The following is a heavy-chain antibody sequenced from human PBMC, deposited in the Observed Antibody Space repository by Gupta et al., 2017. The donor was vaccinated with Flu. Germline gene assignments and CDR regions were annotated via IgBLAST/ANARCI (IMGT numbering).Heavy chain of an antibody. CDR3: ARDHGYGDHYFFDY. CDR1: GLTFSSYG. D-gene: IGHD4-17*01. CDR2: ISSTGSYI. J-gene: IGHJ4*02. V-gene: IGHV3-21*01. Sequence: EVQLVESGGGLVNPGGSLRLSCAASGLTFSSYGMHWVRQAPGKGLEWVSSISSTGSYIYYADSVYGRFTVSRDNARNSLYLQMSSLRAEDTAVYYCARDHGYGDHYFFDYWGQGTLVTVSS.